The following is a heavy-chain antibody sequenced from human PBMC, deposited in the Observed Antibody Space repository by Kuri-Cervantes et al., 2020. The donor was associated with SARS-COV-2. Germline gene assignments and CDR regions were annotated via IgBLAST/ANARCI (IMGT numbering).Heavy chain of an antibody. D-gene: IGHD6-6*01. CDR1: GYTFTGYY. Sequence: ASVKVSCKASGYTFTGYYLHWVRQAPGQGLEWMGWINPNSGDTNYAQKFQGRVTMTRDTSISTAHMELSRLGSDDTAVFYCARAASTSSYPIVEFDSWGQRSLVTVSS. CDR3: ARAASTSSYPIVEFDS. V-gene: IGHV1-2*02. J-gene: IGHJ4*02. CDR2: INPNSGDT.